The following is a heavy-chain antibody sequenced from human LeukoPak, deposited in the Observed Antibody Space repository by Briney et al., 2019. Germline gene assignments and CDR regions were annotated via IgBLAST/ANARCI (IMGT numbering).Heavy chain of an antibody. CDR2: ISWNSGSI. CDR1: GFTFDDYA. Sequence: GRSLRLSCAASGFTFDDYAMHWVRQAPGKGLEWVSGISWNSGSIGYADSVKGRFTISRDNAKNSLYLQMNSLRAEDMALYYCPKDTRYSGYDSYFDYWGQGTLVTVSS. J-gene: IGHJ4*02. D-gene: IGHD5-12*01. V-gene: IGHV3-9*03. CDR3: PKDTRYSGYDSYFDY.